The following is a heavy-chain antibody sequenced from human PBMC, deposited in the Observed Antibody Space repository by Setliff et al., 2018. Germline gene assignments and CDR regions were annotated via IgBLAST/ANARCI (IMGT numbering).Heavy chain of an antibody. Sequence: GASVKVSCKTSGYSFINYGLSWMRQAPGQGLEWVGWISGYNGNTDYAQNLQGRVTMTIDTSTSTAYMELRSLRSDDTAVYYCAGGQPLVRKYYYYMDVWGKGTTVTVSS. CDR3: AGGQPLVRKYYYYMDV. CDR2: ISGYNGNT. V-gene: IGHV1-18*01. J-gene: IGHJ6*03. CDR1: GYSFINYG. D-gene: IGHD3-10*01.